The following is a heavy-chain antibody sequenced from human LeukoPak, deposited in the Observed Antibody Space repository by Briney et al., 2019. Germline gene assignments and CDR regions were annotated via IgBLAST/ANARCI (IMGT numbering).Heavy chain of an antibody. CDR2: ISSSSSYI. D-gene: IGHD4-17*01. CDR1: GFTFSSYS. Sequence: GGSLRLSCAASGFTFSSYSMNWVRQAPGKGLEWVSSISSSSSYIYYADSVKGRFTISRDDAKNSLYLQMNSLRAEDTAVYYCARGPYDYGDYSRGWGQGTLVTVSS. V-gene: IGHV3-21*01. CDR3: ARGPYDYGDYSRG. J-gene: IGHJ4*02.